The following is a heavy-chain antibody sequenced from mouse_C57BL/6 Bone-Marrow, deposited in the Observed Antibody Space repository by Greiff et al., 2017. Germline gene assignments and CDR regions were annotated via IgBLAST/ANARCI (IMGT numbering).Heavy chain of an antibody. D-gene: IGHD1-1*01. CDR3: AEGYGSSFAY. Sequence: EVMLVESGGGLVQPGGSLKLSCAASGFTFSDYYMYWVRQTPEKSLEWVAYISHGGGSTYYPDTVKGRFTISRDNAKTTLYLQMSRLKSEDTAMYDCAEGYGSSFAYWGQGTLVTVSA. V-gene: IGHV5-12*01. CDR1: GFTFSDYY. CDR2: ISHGGGST. J-gene: IGHJ3*01.